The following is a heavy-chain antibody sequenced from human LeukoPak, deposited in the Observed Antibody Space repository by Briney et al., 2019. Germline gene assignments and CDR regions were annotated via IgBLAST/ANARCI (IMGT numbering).Heavy chain of an antibody. CDR3: SRPANWGAFDI. Sequence: PSETLSLTCTVSGGSISSYYWSWIRQPPGKGLEWVGYIYYSGSTNYNPSLKSRVTISVDTSKNQFSLKLSSVTAADTAVYYCSRPANWGAFDIWGQGTMVTVSS. J-gene: IGHJ3*02. CDR2: IYYSGST. D-gene: IGHD7-27*01. CDR1: GGSISSYY. V-gene: IGHV4-59*08.